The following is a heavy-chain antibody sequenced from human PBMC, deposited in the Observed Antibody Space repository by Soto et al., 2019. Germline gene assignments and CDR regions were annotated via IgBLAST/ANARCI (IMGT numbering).Heavy chain of an antibody. J-gene: IGHJ4*02. V-gene: IGHV3-23*01. CDR2: IGGSGSNT. Sequence: PGGSLRLSCAASGFTFSNYAMSWVRQAPGKGLEWVSGIGGSGSNTYYADSVKGRFTISRDNSKNTLFLQMNSLRTEDTAVYYCVADRFRGGRRYYFDFWGQGALVTVSS. CDR3: VADRFRGGRRYYFDF. CDR1: GFTFSNYA. D-gene: IGHD3-16*01.